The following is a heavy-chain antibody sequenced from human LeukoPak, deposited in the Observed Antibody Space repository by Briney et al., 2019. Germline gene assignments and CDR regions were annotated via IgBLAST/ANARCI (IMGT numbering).Heavy chain of an antibody. V-gene: IGHV4-39*07. Sequence: SETLSLTCTVSGGSISSSNYYWGWIRQPPGKGLEWIGSIYSSGSTYYNPSLKSRVTISVDTSKNQFSLKLSSVTAADTAVYYCARGRGSSSSLSYRVFDYWGQGSLVIVSS. CDR2: IYSSGST. CDR1: GGSISSSNYY. D-gene: IGHD6-6*01. CDR3: ARGRGSSSSLSYRVFDY. J-gene: IGHJ4*02.